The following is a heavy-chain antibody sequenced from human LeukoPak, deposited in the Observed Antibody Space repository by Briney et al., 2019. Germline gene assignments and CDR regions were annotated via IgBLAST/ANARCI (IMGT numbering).Heavy chain of an antibody. V-gene: IGHV1-8*01. D-gene: IGHD3-10*01. CDR3: ARGKNTMVRGGGWFDP. J-gene: IGHJ5*02. CDR2: MNPNSGNT. CDR1: GYTFTSYD. Sequence: ASVKVSCKASGYTFTSYDINWVRQATGQGLEWMGWMNPNSGNTGYAQKFQGRVTMTRNTSISTAYMELSSLRSEDTAVYYCARGKNTMVRGGGWFDPWGQGTLVTVSS.